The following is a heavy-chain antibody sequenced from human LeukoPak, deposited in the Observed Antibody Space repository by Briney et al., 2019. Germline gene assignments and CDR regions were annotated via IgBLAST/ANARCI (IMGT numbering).Heavy chain of an antibody. CDR3: ARRLKGSFGNPFDY. D-gene: IGHD4-23*01. J-gene: IGHJ4*02. V-gene: IGHV1-3*01. CDR2: INPADGGT. Sequence: GASVTVSCKASGFSFTTYAIHWVRQAPGQRLEWMGWINPADGGTRYSQKFQGRVSITRDTSATTAYMELSSLRSEDTAVYYCARRLKGSFGNPFDYWGQGTLVTVSS. CDR1: GFSFTTYA.